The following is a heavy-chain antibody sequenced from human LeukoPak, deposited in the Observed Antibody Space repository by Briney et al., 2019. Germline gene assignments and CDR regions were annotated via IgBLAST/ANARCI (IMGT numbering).Heavy chain of an antibody. V-gene: IGHV5-51*01. D-gene: IGHD3-10*01. CDR1: GYTFDIYW. J-gene: IGHJ4*02. CDR2: IYPDDSDT. CDR3: ARGFGEFRFDY. Sequence: GESLKISCKASGYTFDIYWIGWVRQMPGKGLEWMGIIYPDDSDTRYSPSFQGQVTISADKSISTAYLQWSSLKASDTAMYYCARGFGEFRFDYWGQGTLVTVSS.